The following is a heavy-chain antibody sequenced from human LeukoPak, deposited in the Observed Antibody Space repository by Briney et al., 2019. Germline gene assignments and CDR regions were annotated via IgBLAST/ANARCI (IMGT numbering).Heavy chain of an antibody. CDR2: ISGSGGST. J-gene: IGHJ4*02. D-gene: IGHD3-22*01. Sequence: GGSLRLSCAASGFTFSNYAMSWVRQAPGKGLSWVTGISGSGGSTYYADSVKGRFTVSRGNSKNTLYLQMNSLRAEDTAVYYCAKRDYYDSSGYAPLFAQWGQGTLVTVSS. CDR1: GFTFSNYA. CDR3: AKRDYYDSSGYAPLFAQ. V-gene: IGHV3-23*01.